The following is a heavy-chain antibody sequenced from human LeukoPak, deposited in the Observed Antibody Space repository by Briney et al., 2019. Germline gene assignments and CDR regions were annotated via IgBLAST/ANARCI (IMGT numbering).Heavy chain of an antibody. J-gene: IGHJ6*03. D-gene: IGHD6-13*01. Sequence: PSETLSLTCTVSGGSISSGPYYWNWFRQPAGKGLEWIGRISTRGSSNYNPSLKSRVTISVDTSKNQFSLKLSSVTAADTAVYYCARRRNSRNYYYMDVWGKGTTVTVSS. CDR2: ISTRGSS. CDR3: ARRRNSRNYYYMDV. V-gene: IGHV4-61*02. CDR1: GGSISSGPYY.